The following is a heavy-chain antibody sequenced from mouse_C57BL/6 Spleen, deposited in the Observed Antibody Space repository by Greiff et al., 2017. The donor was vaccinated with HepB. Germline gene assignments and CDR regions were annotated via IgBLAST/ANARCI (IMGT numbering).Heavy chain of an antibody. CDR2: IDPSDSYT. J-gene: IGHJ4*01. CDR3: VRRYDYDYYAMDY. V-gene: IGHV1-50*01. CDR1: GYTFTSYW. Sequence: QVQLQQPGAELVKPGASVKLSCKASGYTFTSYWMQWVKQRPGQGLEWIGEIDPSDSYTNYNQKFKGKAKLTVDTSSSTAYMQLSSLTSEDSAVYYCVRRYDYDYYAMDYWGQGTSVTVSS. D-gene: IGHD2-4*01.